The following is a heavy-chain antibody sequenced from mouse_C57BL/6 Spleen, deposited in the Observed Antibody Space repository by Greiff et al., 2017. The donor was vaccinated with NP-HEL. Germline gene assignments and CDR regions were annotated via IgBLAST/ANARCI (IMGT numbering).Heavy chain of an antibody. V-gene: IGHV1-22*01. CDR3: AQTGPYAMDY. CDR1: GYTFTDYN. J-gene: IGHJ4*01. CDR2: INPNNGGT. D-gene: IGHD4-1*01. Sequence: VQLKESGPELVKPGASVKMSCKASGYTFTDYNMHWVKQSHGKSLEWIGYINPNNGGTSYNQKFKGKATLSVNKSSSTANMELRSLTSEDSAVYYCAQTGPYAMDYWGQGTSVTVSS.